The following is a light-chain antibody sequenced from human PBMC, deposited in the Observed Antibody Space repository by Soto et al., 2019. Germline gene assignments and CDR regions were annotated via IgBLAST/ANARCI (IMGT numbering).Light chain of an antibody. CDR1: TSDIGAYNY. J-gene: IGLJ3*02. Sequence: QSALTQPASVSGSPGQSITFSCTGTTSDIGAYNYVSWYQHHPGKAPKLLIYDVTDRPSGVSDRFSGSKSGTTASLTISGLQAEDEADYFCSSYTTINTVVVFCGGTQLTVL. CDR3: SSYTTINTVVV. V-gene: IGLV2-14*03. CDR2: DVT.